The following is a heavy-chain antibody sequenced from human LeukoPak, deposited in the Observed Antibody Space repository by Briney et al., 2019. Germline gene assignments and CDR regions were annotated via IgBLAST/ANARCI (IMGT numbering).Heavy chain of an antibody. CDR1: GYTFTSSG. V-gene: IGHV1-18*01. Sequence: ASVKVSCKASGYTFTSSGISWVRQAPGQGLEWMGWISAFNGNTNYAQKLQGRVTMSTDTSTSTAYMELRSLRSDDTAVYYCARDTPDYPYYFDYWGQGTLVTVSS. CDR3: ARDTPDYPYYFDY. D-gene: IGHD4-11*01. CDR2: ISAFNGNT. J-gene: IGHJ4*02.